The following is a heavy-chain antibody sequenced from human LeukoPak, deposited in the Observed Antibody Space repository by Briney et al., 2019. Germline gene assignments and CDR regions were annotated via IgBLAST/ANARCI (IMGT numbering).Heavy chain of an antibody. D-gene: IGHD3-10*01. CDR3: AKEWNTMVRGVYYYYGMDV. CDR2: ISGSGGST. V-gene: IGHV3-23*01. CDR1: GFTFSSYA. J-gene: IGHJ6*02. Sequence: GGSLRLSCAASGFTFSSYAMSWVRQAPGEGLEWVSAISGSGGSTYYADSVKGRFTISRDNSKNTLYLQMNSLRAEDTAVYYCAKEWNTMVRGVYYYYGMDVWGQGTTVTVSS.